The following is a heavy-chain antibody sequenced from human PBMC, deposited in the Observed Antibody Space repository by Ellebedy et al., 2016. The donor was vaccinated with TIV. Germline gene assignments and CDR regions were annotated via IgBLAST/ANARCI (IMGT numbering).Heavy chain of an antibody. CDR1: GFTFSSYG. D-gene: IGHD5/OR15-5a*01. J-gene: IGHJ4*02. Sequence: GESLKISCAASGFTFSSYGMHWVRQAPGKGLEWVAVISYDGSNKYYADSVKRRFIISRDNSKNTLYLQMNSLRVEDTAVYYCARDSRAEFVFFTFHYWGQGTLVTVSS. CDR3: ARDSRAEFVFFTFHY. V-gene: IGHV3-30*03. CDR2: ISYDGSNK.